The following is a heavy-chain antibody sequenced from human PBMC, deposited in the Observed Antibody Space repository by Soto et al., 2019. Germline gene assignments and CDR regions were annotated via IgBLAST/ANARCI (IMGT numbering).Heavy chain of an antibody. J-gene: IGHJ6*02. Sequence: EVQLVESGGGLVKPGGSLRLSCAASGFTFSSYSMNWVRQAPGKGLEWVSSISSSSSYIYYADSVKGRFTISRDNAKNSLYLQMNSLRAEDTAVYYCARGAGSGSFYGMDVWDQGTTVTVSS. D-gene: IGHD3-10*01. CDR1: GFTFSSYS. CDR2: ISSSSSYI. V-gene: IGHV3-21*01. CDR3: ARGAGSGSFYGMDV.